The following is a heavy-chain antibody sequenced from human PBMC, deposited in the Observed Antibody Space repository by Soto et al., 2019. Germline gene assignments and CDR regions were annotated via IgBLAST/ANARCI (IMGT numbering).Heavy chain of an antibody. CDR1: GFSFSSHA. V-gene: IGHV3-64D*08. D-gene: IGHD2-2*01. J-gene: IGHJ4*02. CDR2: ISSNGGST. Sequence: GSLRLSCAASGFSFSSHAMTWVRQAPGKGLEWVSAISSNGGSTYYADSVKGRFTISRDNSKNTLYLQMSSLRAEDTAVYYCVKDKYCSSTSCHYYFDYWGQGTLVTVSS. CDR3: VKDKYCSSTSCHYYFDY.